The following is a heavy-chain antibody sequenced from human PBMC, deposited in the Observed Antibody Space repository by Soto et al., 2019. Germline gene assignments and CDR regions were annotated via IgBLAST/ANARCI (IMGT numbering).Heavy chain of an antibody. CDR2: INPNSGGT. Sequence: ASVKVSCKASGYTFTGYYMHWVRQAPGQGLEWMGWINPNSGGTNYAQKFQGWVTMTRDTSISTAYMELSRLRSDDTTVYYCARGGYYTGLYFDYWGQGTLVTVSS. D-gene: IGHD3-3*01. CDR1: GYTFTGYY. J-gene: IGHJ4*02. V-gene: IGHV1-2*04. CDR3: ARGGYYTGLYFDY.